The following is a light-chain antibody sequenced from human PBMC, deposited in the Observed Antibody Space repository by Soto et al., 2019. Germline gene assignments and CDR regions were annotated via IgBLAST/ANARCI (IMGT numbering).Light chain of an antibody. CDR1: QSVSNN. Sequence: EIVMTQSHASVSVSRGAKATRSCRASQSVSNNLAWFQQKPGQVPRLLIYGASNRATGVSARFSGSGSGTEFTLTISSLQSEDFAVYYCQQYHYWWTFGQGTKVDIK. CDR2: GAS. V-gene: IGKV3-15*01. J-gene: IGKJ1*01. CDR3: QQYHYWWT.